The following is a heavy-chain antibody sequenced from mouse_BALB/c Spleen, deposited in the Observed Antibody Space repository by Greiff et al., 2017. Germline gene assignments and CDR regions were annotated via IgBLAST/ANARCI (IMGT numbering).Heavy chain of an antibody. CDR1: GFNIKDTY. CDR3: ARFLLRLRYFDV. V-gene: IGHV14-3*02. CDR2: IDPANGNT. J-gene: IGHJ1*01. Sequence: VQLKQSGAELVKPGASVKLSCAASGFNIKDTYMHWVKQRPEQGLEWIGRIDPANGNTKYDPKFQGKATITADTSSNTAYLQLSSLTSEDTAVYYCARFLLRLRYFDVWGAGTTVTVSS. D-gene: IGHD1-2*01.